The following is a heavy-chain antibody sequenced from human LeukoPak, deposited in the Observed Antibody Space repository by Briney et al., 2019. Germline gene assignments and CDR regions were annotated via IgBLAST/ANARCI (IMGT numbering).Heavy chain of an antibody. D-gene: IGHD3-22*01. CDR1: GFTFSSHA. CDR3: AKETYSYDSSGYSDTAFDH. V-gene: IGHV3-23*01. J-gene: IGHJ4*02. CDR2: IIDTGGRT. Sequence: GGSLRLSCAASGFTFSSHAMNWVRQAPGTGLEWVSSIIDTGGRTFYADSVKGRFIISRDNSKNTLYLQMNSLGAEDTAIYYCAKETYSYDSSGYSDTAFDHWGQGTLVTVSS.